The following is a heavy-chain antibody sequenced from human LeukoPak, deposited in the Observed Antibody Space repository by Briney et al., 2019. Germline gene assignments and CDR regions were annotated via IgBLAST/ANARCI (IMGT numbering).Heavy chain of an antibody. D-gene: IGHD1-7*01. V-gene: IGHV1-2*02. CDR2: INPNSGDT. Sequence: ASVKVSCKASGYTFTGYYMHWVRQAPGQGLEWMGWINPNSGDTKYAQKFQGRVTMTRDTSISTAYMELSRLRSDDAAVYYCARSSELPGPFDPWGQGTLVTVSS. CDR1: GYTFTGYY. J-gene: IGHJ5*02. CDR3: ARSSELPGPFDP.